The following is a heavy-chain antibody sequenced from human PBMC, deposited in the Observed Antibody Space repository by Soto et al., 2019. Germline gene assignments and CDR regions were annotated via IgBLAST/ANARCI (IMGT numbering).Heavy chain of an antibody. D-gene: IGHD5-18*01. J-gene: IGHJ5*02. Sequence: KASETLSLTCNVSGGSIGRSSYYWAWNRQSPGKGLEWIGRIYYTGSTTYYNPSLKRRVTISVDRAKNQFSLKLASVTAADTAMYYCVRHSGYSSSWGEFDPWGQGTLVTVSS. CDR2: IYYTGSTT. CDR3: VRHSGYSSSWGEFDP. V-gene: IGHV4-39*01. CDR1: GGSIGRSSYY.